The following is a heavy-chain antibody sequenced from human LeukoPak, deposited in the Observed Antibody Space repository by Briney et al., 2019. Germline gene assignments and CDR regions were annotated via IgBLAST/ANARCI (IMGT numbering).Heavy chain of an antibody. Sequence: GGSLRLSCAASGFTFSSYAMSWVRQAPGKGLEWVSAISGSGGSTYYADSVKGRFTISRDNSKNTLYLQMNSLRAEDTAVYYCVRGNSSSSHSGFDPWGQGTPVTVSS. CDR2: ISGSGGST. D-gene: IGHD6-6*01. J-gene: IGHJ5*02. CDR1: GFTFSSYA. V-gene: IGHV3-23*01. CDR3: VRGNSSSSHSGFDP.